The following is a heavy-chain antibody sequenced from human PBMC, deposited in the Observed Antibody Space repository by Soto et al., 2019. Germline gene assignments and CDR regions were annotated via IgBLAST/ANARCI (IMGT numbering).Heavy chain of an antibody. J-gene: IGHJ4*02. D-gene: IGHD2-15*01. CDR1: GGAFIGFF. CDR2: VNHGGST. V-gene: IGHV4-34*01. CDR3: ARAAVAAGGPFDK. Sequence: KPSETLSVTCAVSGGAFIGFFWGWIRQPPGKGLEWIGEVNHGGSTNYNPSLKSRVTISSDTSKNHFSLTLRSVTAADTAVYYCARAAVAAGGPFDKWGQGALVTVSS.